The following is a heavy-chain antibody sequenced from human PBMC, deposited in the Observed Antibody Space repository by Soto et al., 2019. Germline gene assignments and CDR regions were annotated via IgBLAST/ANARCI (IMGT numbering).Heavy chain of an antibody. Sequence: GGSLRLSCAASGFTFSSYAMSWVRQAPGKGLEWVTAISGSGGSTYYADSVKGRFTISRDNSKNTLYLQMNSLSAEDTAVYYCAKPDYDILTGYPDYYGMDVWGQGTTVTVSS. V-gene: IGHV3-23*01. D-gene: IGHD3-9*01. CDR2: ISGSGGST. CDR1: GFTFSSYA. CDR3: AKPDYDILTGYPDYYGMDV. J-gene: IGHJ6*02.